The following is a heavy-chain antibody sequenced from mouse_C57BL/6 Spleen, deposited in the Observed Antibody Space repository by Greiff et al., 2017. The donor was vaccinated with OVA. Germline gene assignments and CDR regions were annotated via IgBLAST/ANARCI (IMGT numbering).Heavy chain of an antibody. V-gene: IGHV1-69*01. CDR1: GYTFTSYW. D-gene: IGHD1-1*01. CDR3: ARDYYGSSYYFDY. Sequence: VQLQQPGAELVMPGASVKLSCKASGYTFTSYWMHWVKQRPGQGLEWIGEIDPSDSYTNYNQKFKGKSTLTVDKSSSTAYMQLSSLTSEDSAVYYCARDYYGSSYYFDYGGQGTTLTVSS. J-gene: IGHJ2*01. CDR2: IDPSDSYT.